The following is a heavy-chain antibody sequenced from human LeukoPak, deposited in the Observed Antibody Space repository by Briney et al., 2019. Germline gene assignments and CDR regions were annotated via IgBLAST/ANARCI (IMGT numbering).Heavy chain of an antibody. J-gene: IGHJ5*02. CDR2: INHSGST. CDR1: GGSFSGYY. CDR3: SRGSDDYKLGNH. Sequence: SETLSLTCAVYGGSFSGYYWSWIRQPPGKGLEWIGEINHSGSTNYNPSLKSRVTISVDTSKNLFSLGLISVTAADTAVYYCSRGSDDYKLGNHWGHGTLVTVSS. D-gene: IGHD5-24*01. V-gene: IGHV4-34*01.